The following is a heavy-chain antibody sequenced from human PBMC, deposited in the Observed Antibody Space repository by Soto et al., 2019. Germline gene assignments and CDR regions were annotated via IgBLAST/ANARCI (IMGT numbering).Heavy chain of an antibody. CDR3: AYGSSTRADYYYYMDV. CDR2: INPSGGST. J-gene: IGHJ6*03. CDR1: GYTFTSYY. D-gene: IGHD2-2*01. V-gene: IGHV1-46*01. Sequence: QVQLVQSGAEVKKPGASVKVSCKASGYTFTSYYMHWVRQAPGQGLEWMGIINPSGGSTSYAQTFQGRVTMTGDTSTSTVYVELSSRRSEDTAVYYCAYGSSTRADYYYYMDVWGKGTTVTVSS.